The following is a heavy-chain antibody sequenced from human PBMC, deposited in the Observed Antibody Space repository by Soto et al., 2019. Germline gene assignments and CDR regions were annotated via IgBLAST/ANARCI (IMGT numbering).Heavy chain of an antibody. CDR1: GFTFDDYA. CDR2: INWNSGSI. Sequence: EVQLVESGGGLVQPGRSLRLSCAASGFTFDDYAMHWVRQVPGKGLEWVSGINWNSGSIGYADSVKGRFAISRDNDKNALHLQMNSPRTEDTAFYYCVKDESINWYSGHFRHWGQGTLVTVSS. D-gene: IGHD6-13*01. CDR3: VKDESINWYSGHFRH. J-gene: IGHJ1*01. V-gene: IGHV3-9*01.